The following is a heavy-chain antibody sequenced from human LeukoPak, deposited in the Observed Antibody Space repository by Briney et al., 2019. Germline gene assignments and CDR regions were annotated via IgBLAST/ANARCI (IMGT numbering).Heavy chain of an antibody. Sequence: SVKVSCKASGGTFSSYAISWVRQAPGEGLEWMERIIPILGIANYAQKFQGRVTITADKSTSTAYMELSSLRSEDTAVYYCARSEDYYDSSGYYDYWGQGTLVTVSS. J-gene: IGHJ4*02. CDR1: GGTFSSYA. D-gene: IGHD3-22*01. CDR3: ARSEDYYDSSGYYDY. CDR2: IIPILGIA. V-gene: IGHV1-69*04.